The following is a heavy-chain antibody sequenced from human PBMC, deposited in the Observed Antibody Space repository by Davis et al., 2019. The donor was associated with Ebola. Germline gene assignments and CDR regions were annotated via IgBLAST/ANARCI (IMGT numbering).Heavy chain of an antibody. J-gene: IGHJ4*02. D-gene: IGHD4-23*01. CDR1: GFIFSNYW. Sequence: GESLKISCAASGFIFSNYWMSWVRQAPGKGPEWVAIIKQDGGEKYYVDSVKGRFTISRDDAKKSLYLQMDSLRAEDTAVYYCAQQLGDYGGNALRYWGQGTLVTVSS. CDR2: IKQDGGEK. CDR3: AQQLGDYGGNALRY. V-gene: IGHV3-7*01.